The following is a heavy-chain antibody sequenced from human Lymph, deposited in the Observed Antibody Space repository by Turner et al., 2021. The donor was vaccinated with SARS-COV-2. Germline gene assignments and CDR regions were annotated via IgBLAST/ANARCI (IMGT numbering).Heavy chain of an antibody. CDR3: ARGKSPLLRFLEWLLSLDY. CDR2: INTGNGNT. D-gene: IGHD3-3*01. Sequence: QVQLVQSGAEVKKPGASVPVSCKASGYTFTNYAMHWVRQAPGQRLEWMGWINTGNGNTKYSQKFQGRVNITRDTSASTAYMELSSLRSEDTAVYYCARGKSPLLRFLEWLLSLDYWGQGTLVTVSS. J-gene: IGHJ4*02. V-gene: IGHV1-3*04. CDR1: GYTFTNYA.